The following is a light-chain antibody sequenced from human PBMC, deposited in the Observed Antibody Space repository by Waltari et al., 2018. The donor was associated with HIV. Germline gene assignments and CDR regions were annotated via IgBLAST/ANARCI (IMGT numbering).Light chain of an antibody. CDR3: MQTLQAPWT. CDR2: LNS. Sequence: IVLTQSPLVLPVTRGEPASISCRSSQSLLPSDEYTCLNWYLQKPGHSPRLLIFLNSTQASGVPDRFSGSRSGTDFTLRIARVEAEDVGIYYCMQTLQAPWTFGQGTKVE. J-gene: IGKJ2*02. V-gene: IGKV2-28*01. CDR1: QSLLPSDEYTC.